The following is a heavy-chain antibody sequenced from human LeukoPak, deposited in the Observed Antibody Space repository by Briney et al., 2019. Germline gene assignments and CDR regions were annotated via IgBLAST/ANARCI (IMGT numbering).Heavy chain of an antibody. D-gene: IGHD1-1*01. V-gene: IGHV4-61*10. CDR2: ISDRGST. CDR1: GGSISSGSYY. CDR3: AREHTSGTTGAFDI. J-gene: IGHJ3*02. Sequence: ASETLSLTCTVSGGSISSGSYYWSWIRQPAGKGLEWNGFISDRGSTTYNPSLKSRVTISLDTSKNQVSLRLSSVTPADTAVYYCAREHTSGTTGAFDIWGQGTMLTVSS.